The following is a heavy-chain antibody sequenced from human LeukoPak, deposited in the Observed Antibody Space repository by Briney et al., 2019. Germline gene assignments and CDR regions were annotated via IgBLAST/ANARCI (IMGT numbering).Heavy chain of an antibody. CDR2: IFSSGST. CDR1: GGSISSYY. J-gene: IGHJ6*02. CDR3: ARVGRVGPSDYGMDV. V-gene: IGHV4-4*07. Sequence: SETLSLTCTVSGGSISSYYWSWIRQPAGKGLEWIGRIFSSGSTNYNPSLKTRVTMSVDTSKNQFSLKMTSVTAADTAEYYCARVGRVGPSDYGMDVWGQGTTVTVSS. D-gene: IGHD3-10*01.